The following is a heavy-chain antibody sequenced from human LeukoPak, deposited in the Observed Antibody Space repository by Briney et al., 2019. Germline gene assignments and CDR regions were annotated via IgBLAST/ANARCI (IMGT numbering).Heavy chain of an antibody. CDR3: ARAPSGCGGTCAFDS. V-gene: IGHV4-4*07. D-gene: IGHD2-15*01. CDR1: GDSISGYF. J-gene: IGHJ4*02. CDR2: MHADGDS. Sequence: SETLSLTCTVSGDSISGYFWSWIRQPAGKGLEWIGRMHADGDSNYNPSLKSRITLSLDTPVNQFSLKLTSVTAADTAVYFCARAPSGCGGTCAFDSWGQGTLVTVSS.